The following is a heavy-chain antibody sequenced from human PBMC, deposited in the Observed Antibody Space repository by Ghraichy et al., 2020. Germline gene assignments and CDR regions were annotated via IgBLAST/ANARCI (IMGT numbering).Heavy chain of an antibody. Sequence: GESLNVSCAASGFTFSSYSMNWVRQAPGKGLEWVSSISSSSSYIYYADSVKGRFTISRDNAKNSLYLQMNSLRAEETAVYYCASSNNILTGYPNWFDPWGQGTLVTVSS. CDR2: ISSSSSYI. CDR3: ASSNNILTGYPNWFDP. CDR1: GFTFSSYS. J-gene: IGHJ5*02. D-gene: IGHD3-9*01. V-gene: IGHV3-21*01.